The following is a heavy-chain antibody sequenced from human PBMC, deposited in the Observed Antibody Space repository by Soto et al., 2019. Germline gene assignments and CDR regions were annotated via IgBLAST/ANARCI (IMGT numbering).Heavy chain of an antibody. V-gene: IGHV3-9*01. Sequence: PGGSLRLSCAASGFSFEDYAMHWVRQAPGKGLEWVSGIAWNSDIIGYADSVKGRFTISRDNGKNSLYLQMSSLRPEDTALYYCATKGRWYVGYYYYGMDVWGQGTTVTVSS. J-gene: IGHJ6*02. CDR1: GFSFEDYA. CDR3: ATKGRWYVGYYYYGMDV. D-gene: IGHD6-13*01. CDR2: IAWNSDII.